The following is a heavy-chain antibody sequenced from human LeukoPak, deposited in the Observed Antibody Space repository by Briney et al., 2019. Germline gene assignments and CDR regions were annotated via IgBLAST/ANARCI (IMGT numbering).Heavy chain of an antibody. Sequence: PSETLSLTCSFSGDSISTYYWSWVRQSPGKGREGLGHIYSSGNTDYNSSLKSRVTISVDPSKSQFSLRLSSVTATDTAVYYCARLRWQLVGPYFDYWGQGSLVTVSS. CDR2: IYSSGNT. CDR1: GDSISTYY. CDR3: ARLRWQLVGPYFDY. D-gene: IGHD1-26*01. J-gene: IGHJ4*02. V-gene: IGHV4-59*01.